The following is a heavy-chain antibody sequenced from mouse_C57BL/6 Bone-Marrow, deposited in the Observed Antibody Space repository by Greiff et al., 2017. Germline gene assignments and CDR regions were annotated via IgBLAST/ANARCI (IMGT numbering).Heavy chain of an antibody. J-gene: IGHJ1*03. CDR2: INPYNGGT. CDR3: ASLPYWYFDV. Sequence: EVQLQQSGPVLVKPGASVKMSCKASGYTFTDYYMNWVKQSHGKSLEWIGVINPYNGGTSYNQKFKGKATLTVDKSSSTAYMELNSLTSEDSAVYYCASLPYWYFDVWGTGTTVTVSS. V-gene: IGHV1-19*01. CDR1: GYTFTDYY.